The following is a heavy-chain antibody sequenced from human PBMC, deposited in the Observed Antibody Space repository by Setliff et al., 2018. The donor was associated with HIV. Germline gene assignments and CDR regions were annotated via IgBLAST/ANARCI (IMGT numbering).Heavy chain of an antibody. CDR3: ARDRWELLRRPEYFQH. Sequence: ASVKVSCKASGYTFSSYGVNWVRQAPGQGLEWMGWISADNGNTKYEQKFQGRVTITTDTSTRTVYMELRSLRSDDTAVYYCARDRWELLRRPEYFQHWGQGALVTVSS. V-gene: IGHV1-18*01. CDR2: ISADNGNT. D-gene: IGHD1-26*01. CDR1: GYTFSSYG. J-gene: IGHJ1*01.